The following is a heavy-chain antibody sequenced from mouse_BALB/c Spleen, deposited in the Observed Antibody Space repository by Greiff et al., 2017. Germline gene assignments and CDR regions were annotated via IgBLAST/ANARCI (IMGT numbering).Heavy chain of an antibody. J-gene: IGHJ3*01. CDR1: GFTFNTNA. CDR2: IRSKSNNYAT. D-gene: IGHD3-1*01. CDR3: VSSGSFAY. V-gene: IGHV10S3*01. Sequence: GGGLVQPKGSLKLSCAASGFTFNTNAMNWVRQAPGKGLEWVARIRSKSNNYATYYADSVKDRFTISRDDSQSMLYLQMNNLKTEDTAMYYCVSSGSFAYWGQGTLVTVSA.